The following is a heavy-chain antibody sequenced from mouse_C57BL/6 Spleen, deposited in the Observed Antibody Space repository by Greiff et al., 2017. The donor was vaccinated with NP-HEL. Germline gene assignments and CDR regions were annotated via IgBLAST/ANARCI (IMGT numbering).Heavy chain of an antibody. CDR3: ARDGGLRYYFDY. V-gene: IGHV5-4*01. CDR2: ISDGGSYT. Sequence: EVKLMESGGGLVKPGGSLKLSCAASGFTFSSYAMSWVRQTPEKRLEWVATISDGGSYTYYPDNVKGRFTISRDNAKNNLYLQMSHLKSEDTAMYYCARDGGLRYYFDYWGQGTTLTVSS. J-gene: IGHJ2*01. CDR1: GFTFSSYA. D-gene: IGHD2-4*01.